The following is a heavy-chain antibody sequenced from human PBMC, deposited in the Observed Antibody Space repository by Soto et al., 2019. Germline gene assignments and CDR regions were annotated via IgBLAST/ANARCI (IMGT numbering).Heavy chain of an antibody. Sequence: PSQTLSLTCAISGDSVSSNSAAWKWHRQSPSRGLEWLGRTYYRSKWYNYYAVSVKSRITLNPDTSKNQFSLQLNSVTPDDTAVYYCARDKDRGVVPAAMYYYYGMDVWGQVSTFTVSS. CDR2: TYYRSKWYN. V-gene: IGHV6-1*01. D-gene: IGHD2-2*01. J-gene: IGHJ6*02. CDR3: ARDKDRGVVPAAMYYYYGMDV. CDR1: GDSVSSNSAA.